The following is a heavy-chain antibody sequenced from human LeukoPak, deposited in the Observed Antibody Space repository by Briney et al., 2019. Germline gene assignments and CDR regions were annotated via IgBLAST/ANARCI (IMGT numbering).Heavy chain of an antibody. CDR1: GGSFSGYY. V-gene: IGHV4-34*01. CDR2: IYYSGST. J-gene: IGHJ4*02. D-gene: IGHD5-24*01. CDR3: ARREMATSFDY. Sequence: SETLSLTCAVYGGSFSGYYWSWIRQPPGKGLEWIGSIYYSGSTYYNPSLKSRVTISVDTSKNQFSLKLSSVTAADTAVYYCARREMATSFDYWGQGTLVTVSS.